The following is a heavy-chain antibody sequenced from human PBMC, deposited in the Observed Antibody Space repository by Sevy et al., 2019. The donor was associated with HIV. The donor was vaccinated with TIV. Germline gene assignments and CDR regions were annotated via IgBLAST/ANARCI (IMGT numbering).Heavy chain of an antibody. V-gene: IGHV3-66*01. J-gene: IGHJ6*02. CDR1: TFSVTDNY. Sequence: GGSLRLSCAASTFSVTDNYMSWVRQAPGKGLEWVSTIYSGGSTFYADSVKGRFTISRDNSKNTLYLQMNSLRAEDTAVYYCARDRYYEASGYYYYYYGLDVWGQGTTVTVSS. CDR2: IYSGGST. CDR3: ARDRYYEASGYYYYYYGLDV. D-gene: IGHD3-22*01.